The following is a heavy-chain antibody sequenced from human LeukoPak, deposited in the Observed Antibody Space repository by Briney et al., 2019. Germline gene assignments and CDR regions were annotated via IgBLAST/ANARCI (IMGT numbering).Heavy chain of an antibody. CDR3: VGGYGWLPDY. Sequence: GGSLRLSCAGYGITLSELWMNWVRQVPGKGLEWVANIKQDGSEKKYVDSVKGRFTISRDNAKNSVYLQMNSLRVDDAAVYYCVGGYGWLPDYWGQGALVTVSS. J-gene: IGHJ4*02. V-gene: IGHV3-7*04. CDR1: GITLSELW. D-gene: IGHD6-19*01. CDR2: IKQDGSEK.